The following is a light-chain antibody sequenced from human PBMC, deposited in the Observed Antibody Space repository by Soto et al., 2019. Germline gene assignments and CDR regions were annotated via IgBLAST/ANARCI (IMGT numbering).Light chain of an antibody. J-gene: IGKJ1*01. V-gene: IGKV3-15*01. CDR2: GAS. CDR3: QQYEKWPPWT. Sequence: EVVLTQSPATLSVSPGERATLSCRASQSVSRDLAWYQQKPAQAXRLLIYGASTRAPSIPARFSGTVSGTDFTLTIRSLQSEDFAAYDCQQYEKWPPWTFGQGTKV. CDR1: QSVSRD.